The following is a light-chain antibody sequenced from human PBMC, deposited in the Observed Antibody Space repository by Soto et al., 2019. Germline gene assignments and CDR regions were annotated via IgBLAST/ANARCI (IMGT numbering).Light chain of an antibody. CDR2: KAS. Sequence: DIQMTQSPPTLSASVGDRVTITCRASQSIRNWVAWYQQKPGKAPKLLIYKASSLESGVPSRFSGSGSGTEFTLTISSLQPDDFATFYCQLYNSYWGLTFGGGTKVEIK. CDR1: QSIRNW. CDR3: QLYNSYWGLT. J-gene: IGKJ4*01. V-gene: IGKV1-5*03.